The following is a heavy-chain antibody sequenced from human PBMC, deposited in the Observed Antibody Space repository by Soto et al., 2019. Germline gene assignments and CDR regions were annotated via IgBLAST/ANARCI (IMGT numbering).Heavy chain of an antibody. Sequence: PGGSLRLSCAASGFTFSDYYMSWIRQAPGKGLEWVSAISGSGGSTYYADSVKGRFTISRDNSKNTLYLQMNSLRAEDTAVYYCAKGNHYDSSGYPDYWGQGTLVTVS. D-gene: IGHD3-22*01. J-gene: IGHJ4*02. V-gene: IGHV3-23*01. CDR3: AKGNHYDSSGYPDY. CDR2: ISGSGGST. CDR1: GFTFSDYY.